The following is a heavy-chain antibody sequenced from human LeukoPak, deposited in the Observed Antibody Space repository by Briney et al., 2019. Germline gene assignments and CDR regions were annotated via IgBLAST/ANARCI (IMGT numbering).Heavy chain of an antibody. CDR2: IYHSGST. CDR3: ARDPLLRLSTPFDY. Sequence: PSETLSLTCTVSGYSISSGYYWGWIRQPPGKGLEWIGSIYHSGSTYYNPSLKSRVTISVDTSKNQFSLKLSSVTAADAAVYYCARDPLLRLSTPFDYWGQGTLVTVSS. CDR1: GYSISSGYY. D-gene: IGHD3-16*02. V-gene: IGHV4-38-2*02. J-gene: IGHJ4*02.